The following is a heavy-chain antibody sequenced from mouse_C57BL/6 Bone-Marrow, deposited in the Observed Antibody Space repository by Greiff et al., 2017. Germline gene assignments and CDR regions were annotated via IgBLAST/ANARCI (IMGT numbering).Heavy chain of an antibody. CDR3: AFITTVVATDY. CDR1: GYAFSSSW. J-gene: IGHJ2*01. V-gene: IGHV1-82*01. D-gene: IGHD1-1*01. CDR2: IYPGAGDT. Sequence: QVQLQQSGPELVKPGASVKISCKASGYAFSSSWMNWVKQRPGKGLEWIGRIYPGAGDTTYNGKFKGKATLTADKSSSTAYMQLSSLTSEDSAVYYCAFITTVVATDYWGQGTTLTVSS.